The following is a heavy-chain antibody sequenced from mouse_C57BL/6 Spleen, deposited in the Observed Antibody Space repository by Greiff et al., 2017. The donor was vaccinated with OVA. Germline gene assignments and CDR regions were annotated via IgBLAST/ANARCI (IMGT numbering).Heavy chain of an antibody. CDR2: IWGVGST. V-gene: IGHV2-6*01. Sequence: VQLVESGPGLVAPSQSLSITCTVSGFSLTSYGVDWVRQSPGKGLEWLGVIWGVGSTNYNSALKSRLSISKDNSKSQVFLKMNSLQTDYTAMYYCARQDYDYDGFAYWGQGTLVTVSA. CDR1: GFSLTSYG. D-gene: IGHD2-4*01. CDR3: ARQDYDYDGFAY. J-gene: IGHJ3*01.